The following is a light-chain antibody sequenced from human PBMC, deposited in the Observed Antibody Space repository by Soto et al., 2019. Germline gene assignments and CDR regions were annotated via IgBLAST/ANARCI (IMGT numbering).Light chain of an antibody. CDR1: SSDVGGYDY. CDR2: DVS. V-gene: IGLV2-11*01. Sequence: QSVLTQPRSVSGSPGQSVTVSCTGTSSDVGGYDYVSWYQQYPGKAPKLMIYDVSKRPSGVPDRFSGSKSGNTASLTISGLQVEDGADYYCCSYMGSYSYVFGTGTKVPVL. J-gene: IGLJ1*01. CDR3: CSYMGSYSYV.